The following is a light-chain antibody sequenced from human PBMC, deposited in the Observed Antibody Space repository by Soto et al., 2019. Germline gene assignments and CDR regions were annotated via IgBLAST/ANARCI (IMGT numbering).Light chain of an antibody. CDR1: NSNIGTND. V-gene: IGLV1-51*01. CDR3: GTWDSSLRGGV. Sequence: QSVLTQVPSVSAAPGQKVTITCSGSNSNIGTNDVSWYQQLPGTAAKLLMYYNSKPPPGISDRFSGSKSGTSVTLGITGLQTGDEAEYYCGTWDSSLRGGVFGGGTQLTVL. CDR2: YNS. J-gene: IGLJ2*01.